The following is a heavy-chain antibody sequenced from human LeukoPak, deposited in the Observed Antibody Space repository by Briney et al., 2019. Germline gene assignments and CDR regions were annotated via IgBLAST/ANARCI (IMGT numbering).Heavy chain of an antibody. Sequence: AGGSLRLSRAASGFTFSSYWMNWARQAPGKGLEWVASINHNGNVNYYVDSVKGRFTISRDNAKNSLYLQMSNLRAGDTAVYFCARGGGLDVWGQGATVTVSS. J-gene: IGHJ6*02. CDR2: INHNGNVN. CDR3: ARGGGLDV. CDR1: GFTFSSYW. D-gene: IGHD3-16*01. V-gene: IGHV3-7*03.